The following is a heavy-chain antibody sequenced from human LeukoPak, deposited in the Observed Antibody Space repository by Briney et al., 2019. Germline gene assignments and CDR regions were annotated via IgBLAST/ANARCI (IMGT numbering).Heavy chain of an antibody. CDR3: ATGVRDIAGSPDY. Sequence: ASEKVSCKASGYTFTGYYMHWVRQAPGQGLEWMGWINPNSGGTNYAQKFQGRVTMTRDTSISTAYMELSRLRSDDTAVYYCATGVRDIAGSPDYWGQGTLVTVSS. CDR2: INPNSGGT. J-gene: IGHJ4*02. D-gene: IGHD7-27*01. V-gene: IGHV1-2*02. CDR1: GYTFTGYY.